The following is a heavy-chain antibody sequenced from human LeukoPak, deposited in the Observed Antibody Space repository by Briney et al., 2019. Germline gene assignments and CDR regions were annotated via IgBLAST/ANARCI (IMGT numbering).Heavy chain of an antibody. V-gene: IGHV3-48*03. CDR2: ISRTGNSI. J-gene: IGHJ4*02. CDR3: ARGPYSSNWYVDY. D-gene: IGHD6-13*01. CDR1: GFTLSSYE. Sequence: GGSLRLSCAASGFTLSSYEMNWVRLAPGKGLEWISYISRTGNSIYYADSVKSRFTISRDSATNSLYLQMNSLRAEDTAVYYCARGPYSSNWYVDYWGQGTLVTVAS.